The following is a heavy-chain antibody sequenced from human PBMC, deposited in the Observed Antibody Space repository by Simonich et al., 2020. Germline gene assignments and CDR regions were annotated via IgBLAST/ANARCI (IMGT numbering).Heavy chain of an antibody. Sequence: QLQLQESGPGLVKPSETLSLTCTVSGGSISSSSYYWGWIRQPPGKGLECIGSIYYSWSTYYNPSLKSRVTISVDTSKNQFSLKLSSVTAADTAVYYCARWAYSSSYFDYWGQGTLVTVSS. J-gene: IGHJ4*02. CDR1: GGSISSSSYY. CDR2: IYYSWST. D-gene: IGHD6-6*01. CDR3: ARWAYSSSYFDY. V-gene: IGHV4-39*01.